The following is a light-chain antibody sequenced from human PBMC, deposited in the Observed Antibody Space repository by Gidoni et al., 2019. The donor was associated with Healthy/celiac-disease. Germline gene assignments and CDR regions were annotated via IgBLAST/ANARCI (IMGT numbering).Light chain of an antibody. CDR2: DAS. J-gene: IGKJ3*01. CDR1: QDISNY. V-gene: IGKV1-33*01. CDR3: QQYDNIQFT. Sequence: IQMTHSPSSLSASVGDRVTITCQASQDISNYLNWYQQKPGKAPKLLIYDASNLETGVPSRFSGSGYGTDFTFTISSLQPEDIATYYCQQYDNIQFTFGHGTKVDIK.